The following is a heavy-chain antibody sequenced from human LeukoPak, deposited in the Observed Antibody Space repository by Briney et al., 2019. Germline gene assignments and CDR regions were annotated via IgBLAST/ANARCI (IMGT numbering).Heavy chain of an antibody. CDR1: GFPFSSYE. D-gene: IGHD3-10*01. CDR2: ISSSGSTI. J-gene: IGHJ6*04. CDR3: AELGITMMRGV. V-gene: IGHV3-48*03. Sequence: GGSLRLSCAASGFPFSSYEMNWVRQAPGKGLEWVSYISSSGSTICYAYSVKGRFTISRDNAKNSLSLQMNNLRAQDTAVYYCAELGITMMRGVWGKGTTVTISS.